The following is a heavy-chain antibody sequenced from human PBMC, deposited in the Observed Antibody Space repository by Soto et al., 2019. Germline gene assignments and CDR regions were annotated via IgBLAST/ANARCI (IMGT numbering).Heavy chain of an antibody. J-gene: IGHJ5*01. CDR3: ARHDYSNYENFNWFDS. D-gene: IGHD4-4*01. CDR1: GGSISSGHYD. Sequence: PXETLSVPYTVSGGSISSGHYDWGWIRQPPGRGLEWIGTIYYSGSTYYNPSLKSRVTISVDTSKNQFSLKLSSVTAADTAVYYCARHDYSNYENFNWFDSWGQGTLVTVSS. CDR2: IYYSGST. V-gene: IGHV4-39*01.